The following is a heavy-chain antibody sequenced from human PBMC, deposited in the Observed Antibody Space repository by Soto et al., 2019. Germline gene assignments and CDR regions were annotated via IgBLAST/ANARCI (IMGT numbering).Heavy chain of an antibody. Sequence: PGGSLRLSCAASGFTFSSYGMHWVRQAPGKGLEWVAVIWYDGSNKYYADSVKGRFTISRDNSKNTLYLQMNSLRAEDTAVYYCARDLRYCSGGSCYGADAFDIWGQGTMVTVSS. J-gene: IGHJ3*02. V-gene: IGHV3-33*01. CDR3: ARDLRYCSGGSCYGADAFDI. D-gene: IGHD2-15*01. CDR2: IWYDGSNK. CDR1: GFTFSSYG.